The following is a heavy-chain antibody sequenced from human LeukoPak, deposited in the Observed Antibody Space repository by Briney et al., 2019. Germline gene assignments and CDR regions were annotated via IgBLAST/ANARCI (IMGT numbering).Heavy chain of an antibody. V-gene: IGHV4-34*01. CDR1: GGSFSGYY. Sequence: SETLSLTCAVYGGSFSGYYWSWIRQPPGKGLEWIGEIDHSGSTNYNPSLKSRVTISVDTSKNQFSLELSSVTAADTAVYYCARSWSGFDYWGQGTLVTVSS. CDR3: ARSWSGFDY. D-gene: IGHD3-3*01. CDR2: IDHSGST. J-gene: IGHJ4*02.